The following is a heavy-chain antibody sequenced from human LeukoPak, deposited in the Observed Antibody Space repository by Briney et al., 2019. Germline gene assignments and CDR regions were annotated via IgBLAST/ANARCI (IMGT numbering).Heavy chain of an antibody. J-gene: IGHJ4*02. CDR1: GGSISSYD. D-gene: IGHD6-13*01. V-gene: IGHV4-59*08. Sequence: SETLSLTCTVSGGSISSYDWSWIRQPPGKGLEWIGYIYYSGSTNYNPSLKSRVTISVDTSKNQFSLKLSSVTAADTAVYYCARTGHPNSSSWYFDYWGQGTLVTVSS. CDR3: ARTGHPNSSSWYFDY. CDR2: IYYSGST.